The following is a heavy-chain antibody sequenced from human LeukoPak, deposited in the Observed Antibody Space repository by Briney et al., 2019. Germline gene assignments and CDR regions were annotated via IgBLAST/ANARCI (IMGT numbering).Heavy chain of an antibody. CDR2: INHSGST. Sequence: PSETLSLTCAVYGGSFSGYYWSWIRQPPGKGLEWIGEINHSGSTNYNPSLKSRVTISVDTSKNQFSLKLSSVTAADTAVYYCARLIQYCSSTSCYILYFDYWGQEPWSPSPQ. V-gene: IGHV4-34*01. CDR3: ARLIQYCSSTSCYILYFDY. D-gene: IGHD2-2*02. J-gene: IGHJ4*01. CDR1: GGSFSGYY.